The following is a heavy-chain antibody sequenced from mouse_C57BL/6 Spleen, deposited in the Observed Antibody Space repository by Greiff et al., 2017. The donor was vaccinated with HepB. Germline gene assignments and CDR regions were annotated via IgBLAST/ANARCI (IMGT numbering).Heavy chain of an antibody. J-gene: IGHJ4*01. CDR1: EYEFPSHD. CDR2: INSDGGST. CDR3: ARHPLTGIYAMDY. Sequence: DVKLVESGGGLVQPGESLKLSCESNEYEFPSHDMSWVRKTPEKRLELVAAINSDGGSTYYPETMERRFIISRDNTKKPLYLQMSSLRSEDTALYYCARHPLTGIYAMDYWGQGTSVTVSS. V-gene: IGHV5-2*01. D-gene: IGHD4-1*01.